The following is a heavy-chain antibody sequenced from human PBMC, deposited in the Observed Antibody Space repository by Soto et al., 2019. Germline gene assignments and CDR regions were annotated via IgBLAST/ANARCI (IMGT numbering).Heavy chain of an antibody. Sequence: GESLKIDCKGSGYSFTSYWISWVRQMPGKGVELMVMIDPSDSYTNYSRSFQGHGTISADKSIRTAYLQWSSLKASDTAMYYCARHAXGDYWGQATLVXV. D-gene: IGHD2-2*01. CDR3: ARHAXGDY. V-gene: IGHV5-10-1*01. CDR1: GYSFTSYW. CDR2: IDPSDSYT. J-gene: IGHJ4*02.